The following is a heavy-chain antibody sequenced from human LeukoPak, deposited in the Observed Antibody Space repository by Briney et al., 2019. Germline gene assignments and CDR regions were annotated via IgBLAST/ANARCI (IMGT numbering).Heavy chain of an antibody. Sequence: PSETLSLTCAVYGGSFSGYYWSWIRQPPGKGLEWIGEINHSGSTNYNPSLKSRVTISVDTSKNQFSLKLGSVTAADTAVYYCARLYGGYCSGGSCYLTTFDYWGQGTLVTVSS. CDR2: INHSGST. D-gene: IGHD2-15*01. J-gene: IGHJ4*02. V-gene: IGHV4-34*01. CDR3: ARLYGGYCSGGSCYLTTFDY. CDR1: GGSFSGYY.